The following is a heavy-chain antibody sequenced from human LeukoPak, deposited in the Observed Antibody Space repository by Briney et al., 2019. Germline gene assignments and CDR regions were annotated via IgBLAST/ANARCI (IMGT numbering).Heavy chain of an antibody. D-gene: IGHD2-15*01. CDR2: IIPTLDVA. J-gene: IGHJ4*02. V-gene: IGHV1-69*04. CDR1: GDNFSSYV. CDR3: AVCSGGSCYSKPFDY. Sequence: SVKVSCKASGDNFSSYVMTWVRQAPGQGLEWMGRIIPTLDVANFAQKFKGRVTITADKSTSTAYMELSSLRSEDTAVYYCAVCSGGSCYSKPFDYWGQGTLVTVSS.